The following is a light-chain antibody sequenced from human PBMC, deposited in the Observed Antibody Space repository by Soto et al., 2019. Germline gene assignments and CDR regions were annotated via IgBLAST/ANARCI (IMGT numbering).Light chain of an antibody. Sequence: EIVMTHSQATLSVSPWERATLSCRASQTVSSNLAWYQQKPGQAPRLLIYGASTRATGIPARFSGSGSGTEFTLTISSLQSEDFAVYYCQQYNNWPRTFGQGTKVDIK. CDR2: GAS. CDR3: QQYNNWPRT. J-gene: IGKJ1*01. V-gene: IGKV3-15*01. CDR1: QTVSSN.